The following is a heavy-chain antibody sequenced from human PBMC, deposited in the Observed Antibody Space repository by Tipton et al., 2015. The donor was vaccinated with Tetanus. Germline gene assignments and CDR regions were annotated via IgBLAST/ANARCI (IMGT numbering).Heavy chain of an antibody. J-gene: IGHJ5*02. V-gene: IGHV4-39*01. Sequence: TLSLTCTVSGDSISSSEYYWGWIRQPPGEGLEWIASVYYDGSAYTNPSLKSRIAISIDTSGSQFSLKVHSVTAADTAFYYCARQSCSGGSCRFDPWGQGTLVTVSS. D-gene: IGHD2-15*01. CDR1: GDSISSSEYY. CDR2: VYYDGSA. CDR3: ARQSCSGGSCRFDP.